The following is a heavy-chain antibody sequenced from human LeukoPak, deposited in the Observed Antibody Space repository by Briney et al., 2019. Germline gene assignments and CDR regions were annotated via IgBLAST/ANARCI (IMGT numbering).Heavy chain of an antibody. CDR2: MYNGGTI. J-gene: IGHJ4*02. CDR3: ARDSGWAQVPAPIY. CDR1: GDSISRYY. Sequence: SETLSLTCAVSGDSISRYYWSWIRQSAGKGLEYIGRMYNGGTIKYNPSLKSRVTISVDTSKNQFSLILTSVTAADTAVYFCARDSGWAQVPAPIYWSQGTLVTVSS. V-gene: IGHV4-4*07. D-gene: IGHD2-2*01.